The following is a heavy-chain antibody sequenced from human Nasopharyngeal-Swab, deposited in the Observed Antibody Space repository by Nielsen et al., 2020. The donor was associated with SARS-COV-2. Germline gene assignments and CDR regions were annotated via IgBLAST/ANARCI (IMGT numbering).Heavy chain of an antibody. V-gene: IGHV4-59*11. Sequence: SETLSLTCTVSGVSITSQYWSWIRQPPGKGLEWIGYISHNSRTSYNPSLKSRVTMFMDTSKNQFSLRLRSLNAADTAVYYCAKEGATGWFDPWGQGTLVTVSS. CDR1: GVSITSQY. CDR3: AKEGATGWFDP. J-gene: IGHJ5*02. CDR2: ISHNSRT.